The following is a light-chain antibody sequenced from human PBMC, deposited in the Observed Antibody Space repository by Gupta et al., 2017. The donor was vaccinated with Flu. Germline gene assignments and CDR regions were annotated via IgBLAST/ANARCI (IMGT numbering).Light chain of an antibody. Sequence: SALTQPASVSGSPGHPITISCTGTSSDVGRYDYVSWFPQHPGKPTKLMIYAVSNRPAGVSVRFSASKSGNTASLIISGRQEEDEADYYGYSDTTSNIRVFGTGTKVTVL. J-gene: IGLJ1*01. CDR1: SSDVGRYDY. V-gene: IGLV2-14*01. CDR2: AVS. CDR3: YSDTTSNIRV.